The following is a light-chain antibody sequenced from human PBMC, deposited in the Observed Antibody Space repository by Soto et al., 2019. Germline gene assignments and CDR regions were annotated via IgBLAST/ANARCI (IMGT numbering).Light chain of an antibody. V-gene: IGLV1-47*01. CDR3: AAWDDSLNGVV. CDR1: SSNIGSNY. J-gene: IGLJ2*01. Sequence: QPVLTQPPSASGTPGQRVTISCSGSSSNIGSNYVYWYHHLPGTAPKVLIYSNNQRPSGVPDRFSGSKSGTSASLAISGLRSEDEADYHCAAWDDSLNGVVFGGGTKVTVL. CDR2: SNN.